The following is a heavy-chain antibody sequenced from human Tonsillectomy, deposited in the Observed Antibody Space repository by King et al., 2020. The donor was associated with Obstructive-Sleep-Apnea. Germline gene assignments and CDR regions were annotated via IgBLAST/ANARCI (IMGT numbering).Heavy chain of an antibody. CDR2: IGTAGDT. D-gene: IGHD2-15*01. V-gene: IGHV3-13*01. CDR3: ARGLCSGGSCYPGSVDY. CDR1: GFTFSSYD. J-gene: IGHJ4*02. Sequence: VQLVQSGGGLVQPGGSLRLSCAASGFTFSSYDMHWVRQATGKGLEWVSAIGTAGDTYYPGSVKGRFTISRENAKNSLYLQINSLRAGDTAVYYCARGLCSGGSCYPGSVDYWGQGTLVTVSS.